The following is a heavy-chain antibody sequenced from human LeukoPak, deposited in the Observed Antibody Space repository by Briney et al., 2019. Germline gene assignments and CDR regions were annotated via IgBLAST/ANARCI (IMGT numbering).Heavy chain of an antibody. J-gene: IGHJ4*02. CDR1: GGSISSSSYY. CDR3: ARQGSGYYSY. Sequence: SETLSLTCTVAGGSISSSSYYWGWIRQPPGKGLEWIGSIYYSGSTYYNPSLKSRVTISVDTSKNQFSLKLSSVTAADTAVYYCARQGSGYYSYWGQGTLVTVSS. D-gene: IGHD3-22*01. CDR2: IYYSGST. V-gene: IGHV4-39*01.